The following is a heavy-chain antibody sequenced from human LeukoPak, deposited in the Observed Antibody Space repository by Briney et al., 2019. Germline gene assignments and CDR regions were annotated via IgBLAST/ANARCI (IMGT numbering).Heavy chain of an antibody. J-gene: IGHJ4*02. V-gene: IGHV3-72*01. CDR1: GFTSSDHY. CDR3: ASQAKCSGGSCYGY. CDR2: IRDKVNSYTT. Sequence: GGSLRLSCAASGFTSSDHYMDWVRQAPGQGLEWVGRIRDKVNSYTTQYAASVKGRFTISRDDSKNSLYLQMNSLKTEDTAVYFCASQAKCSGGSCYGYWGQGTLVTVSS. D-gene: IGHD2-15*01.